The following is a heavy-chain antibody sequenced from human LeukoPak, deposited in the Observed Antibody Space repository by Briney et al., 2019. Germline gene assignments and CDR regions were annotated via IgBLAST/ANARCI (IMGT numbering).Heavy chain of an antibody. Sequence: GAPVKVSCKASGYTFTSYDINWVRQATGQGLEWMGWMNPNSGNTGYAQKFQGRVTMTRNTSISTAYMELSSLRSEDTAVYYCARVGYYDILTGYFYWGQGTLVTVSS. V-gene: IGHV1-8*01. CDR2: MNPNSGNT. J-gene: IGHJ4*02. CDR1: GYTFTSYD. CDR3: ARVGYYDILTGYFY. D-gene: IGHD3-9*01.